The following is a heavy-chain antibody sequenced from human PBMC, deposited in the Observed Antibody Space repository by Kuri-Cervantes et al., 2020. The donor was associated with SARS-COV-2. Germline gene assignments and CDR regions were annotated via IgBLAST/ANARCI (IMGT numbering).Heavy chain of an antibody. CDR3: ARHPPGTPYGMDV. J-gene: IGHJ6*02. CDR2: IYSGGST. CDR1: GFTVSSNY. V-gene: IGHV3-53*01. Sequence: GESLKISCAASGFTVSSNYMSWVRQAPGKGLEWVSVIYSGGSTYYADSVKGRFTISRDNSKNTLYLQMNSLRAEDTAVYYCARHPPGTPYGMDVWGQGTTVTVSS.